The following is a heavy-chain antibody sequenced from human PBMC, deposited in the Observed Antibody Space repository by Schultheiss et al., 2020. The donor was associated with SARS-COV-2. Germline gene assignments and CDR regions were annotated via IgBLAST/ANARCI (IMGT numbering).Heavy chain of an antibody. V-gene: IGHV1-3*01. D-gene: IGHD1-20*01. CDR1: GYTFTSYA. CDR2: INAGNGNT. CDR3: ARVSVTTITGMYYYYYGMDV. Sequence: ASVKVSCKASGYTFTSYAMHWVRQAPGQRLEWMGWINAGNGNTKYSQKFQGRVTITRDTSASTAYMELSSLRSEDTAVYYCARVSVTTITGMYYYYYGMDVWGQGTTVTVSS. J-gene: IGHJ6*02.